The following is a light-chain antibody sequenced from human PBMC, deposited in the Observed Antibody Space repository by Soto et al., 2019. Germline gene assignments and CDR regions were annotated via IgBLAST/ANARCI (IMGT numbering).Light chain of an antibody. CDR3: ISYASISTYV. CDR2: DVT. Sequence: QSLLTQPASVSGSPGQSITISCTGTSGDVGGYDYVSWYQQHPGKAPKLMIYDVTNRPSGVSNRFSGSKSGNTASLTISGLQAEDEADYYCISYASISTYVFGTGTKVNVL. CDR1: SGDVGGYDY. J-gene: IGLJ1*01. V-gene: IGLV2-14*01.